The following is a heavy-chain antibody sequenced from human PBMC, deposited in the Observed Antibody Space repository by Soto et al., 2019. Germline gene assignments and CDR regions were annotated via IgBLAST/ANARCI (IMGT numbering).Heavy chain of an antibody. CDR1: GGSFSKYG. J-gene: IGHJ6*02. V-gene: IGHV1-69*01. D-gene: IGHD1-1*01. Sequence: QVQLVQSGAEVKMPGSSMRVSCKASGGSFSKYGISWVRQAPGQGLEWMGGIIPMFGIGNYAEKFLGRVTITVDESTSRSLMELSSLRSDDTAVYFCARGYRENDLYAMDVCGQGTTVTGSS. CDR3: ARGYRENDLYAMDV. CDR2: IIPMFGIG.